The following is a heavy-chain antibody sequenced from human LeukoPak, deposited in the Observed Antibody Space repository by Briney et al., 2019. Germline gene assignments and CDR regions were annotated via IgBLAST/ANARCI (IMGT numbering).Heavy chain of an antibody. D-gene: IGHD1-26*01. V-gene: IGHV4-59*08. J-gene: IGHJ4*02. CDR2: IYYSGST. CDR1: GSSISGYY. CDR3: ARGGELATTPHDY. Sequence: SETLSLTCTVSGSSISGYYWTWIRQSPGEGLEWMGNIYYSGSTNYNPALKRRVTISVDTSKNQFSLKLSSLTAADTAVYYCARGGELATTPHDYWGQGTLVTVSS.